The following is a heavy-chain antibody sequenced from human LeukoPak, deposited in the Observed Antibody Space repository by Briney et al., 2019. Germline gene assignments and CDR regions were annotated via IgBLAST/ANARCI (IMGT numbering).Heavy chain of an antibody. J-gene: IGHJ4*02. CDR2: INTGNGNT. CDR1: GYTFTNYA. D-gene: IGHD6-19*01. Sequence: EASVKVSCKASGYTFTNYAMNWVRQAPGQRLEWMGWINTGNGNTKYSQKFQGRVTITRDTSATTAYMELSSLRSEDTALYYCVKGIAVAGMHFFDYWGQGTLVIVSS. V-gene: IGHV1-3*04. CDR3: VKGIAVAGMHFFDY.